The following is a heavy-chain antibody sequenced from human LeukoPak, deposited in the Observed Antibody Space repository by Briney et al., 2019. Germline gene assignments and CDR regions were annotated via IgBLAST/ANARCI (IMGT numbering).Heavy chain of an antibody. CDR3: ARDVGTSSWYTFDY. V-gene: IGHV6-1*01. CDR2: TYYRSKWYD. Sequence: SQTLSITCAISGDSVSSKNGAWNWIRQSSSRGLEWLGRTYYRSKWYDDYAESLKGRITISPDTSKNQFSLQLNSVTPEDTAVYYCARDVGTSSWYTFDYWGQGTLVTVSS. J-gene: IGHJ4*02. CDR1: GDSVSSKNGA. D-gene: IGHD6-13*01.